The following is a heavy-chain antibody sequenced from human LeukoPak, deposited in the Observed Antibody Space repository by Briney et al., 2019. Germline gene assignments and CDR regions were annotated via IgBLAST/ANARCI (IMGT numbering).Heavy chain of an antibody. CDR2: IFYSGST. J-gene: IGHJ3*02. D-gene: IGHD3-22*01. Sequence: PSETLSLTCTVSGGSISSSNYYWGWIRQPPGKGLEWIGNIFYSGSTHYNPSLKSRVPISVDTSKNQFSLKLSSVTAADTAVYYCARGDDSSGYSTFDIWGQGTMVTVSS. V-gene: IGHV4-39*01. CDR3: ARGDDSSGYSTFDI. CDR1: GGSISSSNYY.